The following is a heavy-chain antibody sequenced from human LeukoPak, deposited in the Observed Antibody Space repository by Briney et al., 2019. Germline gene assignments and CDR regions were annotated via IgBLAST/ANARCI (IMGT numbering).Heavy chain of an antibody. Sequence: ASVKVSCKASGYTFTSYAMHWVRQAPGQRLEWMGWINAGNGNTKYSQKFQGRVTITRDTSASTAYMELSSLRSEGTAVYYCARAPYYDILTGYYNWFDPWGQGTLVTVSS. D-gene: IGHD3-9*01. J-gene: IGHJ5*02. CDR2: INAGNGNT. V-gene: IGHV1-3*01. CDR1: GYTFTSYA. CDR3: ARAPYYDILTGYYNWFDP.